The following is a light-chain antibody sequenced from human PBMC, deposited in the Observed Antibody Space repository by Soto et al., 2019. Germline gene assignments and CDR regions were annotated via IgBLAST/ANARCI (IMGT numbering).Light chain of an antibody. V-gene: IGLV2-23*01. Sequence: QSALTQPASVSGSPGQSITISCTGTSSDVGSYNLVSWYQHHPGKAPKLMIYEGTKRPSGVYSRFSGSKSGNTASLTISGLQAEDEADYYCCSYAGSFTWVFGGGTKLTVL. CDR1: SSDVGSYNL. J-gene: IGLJ3*02. CDR2: EGT. CDR3: CSYAGSFTWV.